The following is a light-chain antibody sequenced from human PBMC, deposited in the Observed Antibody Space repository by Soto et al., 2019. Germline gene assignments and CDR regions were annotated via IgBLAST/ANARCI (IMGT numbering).Light chain of an antibody. Sequence: EIVMTQSPATLSVSPGERASLSCRDSQSVSSNLAWYQQKPGQAPRLLIYGASTRATGIPARFSGSGSGTEFTLTISSLQSEDFAVYYCQQYNNWPLTFGQGTKVEIK. CDR1: QSVSSN. J-gene: IGKJ1*01. V-gene: IGKV3-15*01. CDR3: QQYNNWPLT. CDR2: GAS.